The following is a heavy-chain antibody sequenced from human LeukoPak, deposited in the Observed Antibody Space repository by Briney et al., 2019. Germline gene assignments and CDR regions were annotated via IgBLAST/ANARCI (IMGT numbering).Heavy chain of an antibody. CDR2: IIPIFGTA. V-gene: IGHV1-69*05. D-gene: IGHD2-2*01. CDR1: GGTFSSYG. J-gene: IGHJ4*02. CDR3: ASTNIVVVPATITY. Sequence: ASVKVSCKASGGTFSSYGISWVRQAPGQGLEWMGGIIPIFGTANYAQKFQGRVTINTDESTSTAYMELSSLRSEDTAVYYYASTNIVVVPATITYWGQGTQVTVSS.